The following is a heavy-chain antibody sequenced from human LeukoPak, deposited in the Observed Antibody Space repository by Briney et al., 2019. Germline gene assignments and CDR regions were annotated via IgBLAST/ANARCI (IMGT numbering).Heavy chain of an antibody. D-gene: IGHD3-10*01. Sequence: PGGSLRLSYAASGFTFNRCGMHWVRQAPGKGLEWVAVIVYDGSHQYYTDSVKGRFTISRDNSKNTVFLQMDSLRAEDTGVYYCVKGSGTNDYGMDTWGQGTTVTVPS. CDR1: GFTFNRCG. V-gene: IGHV3-30*18. CDR2: IVYDGSHQ. J-gene: IGHJ6*02. CDR3: VKGSGTNDYGMDT.